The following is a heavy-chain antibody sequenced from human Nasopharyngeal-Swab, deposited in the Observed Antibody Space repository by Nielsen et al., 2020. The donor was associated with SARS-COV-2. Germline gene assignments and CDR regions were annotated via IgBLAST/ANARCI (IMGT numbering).Heavy chain of an antibody. V-gene: IGHV1-2*06. CDR2: INPYSGDT. CDR3: ARDDGDVPGMTGSGPPGGY. CDR1: GYFFTDYY. Sequence: ASVKVSCKASGYFFTDYYMHWVRQAPGQGLEWMGRINPYSGDTIYAQNFQGRVTVTRDTSINTVYVELSSLTSDDKALYYCARDDGDVPGMTGSGPPGGYWGQGTLVTVSS. J-gene: IGHJ4*02. D-gene: IGHD1-14*01.